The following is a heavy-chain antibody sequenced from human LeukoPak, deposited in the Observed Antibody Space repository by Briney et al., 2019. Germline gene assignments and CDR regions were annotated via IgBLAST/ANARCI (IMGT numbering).Heavy chain of an antibody. D-gene: IGHD3-9*01. CDR2: IRYDGSNK. V-gene: IGHV3-30*02. J-gene: IGHJ4*02. CDR3: AKDQSWGYDISTGAGDY. CDR1: GFTFSTYG. Sequence: GGSLRLSCAASGFTFSTYGMHWVRQAPGKGLEWVAFIRYDGSNKYYADSVKGRFTISRENSKNTLYLQMNSLRAEDTAEYYSAKDQSWGYDISTGAGDYWGQGTLVTVSS.